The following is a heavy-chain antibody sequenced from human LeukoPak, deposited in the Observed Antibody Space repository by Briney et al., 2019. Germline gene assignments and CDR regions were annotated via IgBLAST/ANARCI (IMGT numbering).Heavy chain of an antibody. V-gene: IGHV7-4-1*02. D-gene: IGHD6-6*01. Sequence: ASVKVSCKASGYTFTNYAMNWVRQAPGQGLEWMGWIHPSTGNPTYAQGFTGRFVFSLDTSVSTAYLQISSLKAEDTAVYYCAREEYSSSLLFDYWGQGTLVTVSS. J-gene: IGHJ4*02. CDR3: AREEYSSSLLFDY. CDR2: IHPSTGNP. CDR1: GYTFTNYA.